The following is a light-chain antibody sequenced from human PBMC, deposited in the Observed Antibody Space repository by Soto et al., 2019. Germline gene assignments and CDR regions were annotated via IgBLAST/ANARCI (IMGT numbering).Light chain of an antibody. CDR1: QGISNY. CDR3: QKYKSSPRT. Sequence: DIQMTQSPSSLSASVGDRVTITCRASQGISNYLAWSQQKPGKVPKLLIYAASTLQSGVPSRFSGSGSGTDFTLTMSSLEPEDVATYYWQKYKSSPRTCGQGTKVEIK. V-gene: IGKV1-27*01. J-gene: IGKJ1*01. CDR2: AAS.